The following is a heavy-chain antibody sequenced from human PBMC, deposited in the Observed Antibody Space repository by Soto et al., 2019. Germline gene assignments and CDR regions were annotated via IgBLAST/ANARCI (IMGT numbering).Heavy chain of an antibody. Sequence: GGSLRLSCAASGFSFSTDSMNWVRQAPGKGLEWVSSISSSSRYIYYPDSVKGRFTVSRDNAKNSLYLQMDSLRADDTAVFYCARSLAKPGSNYDCFDSWGPGTLVTVSS. CDR2: ISSSSRYI. D-gene: IGHD4-4*01. V-gene: IGHV3-21*04. CDR3: ARSLAKPGSNYDCFDS. CDR1: GFSFSTDS. J-gene: IGHJ5*01.